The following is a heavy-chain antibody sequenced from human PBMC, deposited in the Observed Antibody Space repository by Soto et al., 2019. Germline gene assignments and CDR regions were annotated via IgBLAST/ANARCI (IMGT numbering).Heavy chain of an antibody. CDR1: GGSFSGYY. CDR2: INHSGST. Sequence: SETLSLTCAVYGGSFSGYYWSWIRQPPGKGLEWIGEINHSGSTNYNPSLKSRVTISLDTSKNQFSLKLNSVTAADTAVYYCVRVPPWPLDIRAEGTMVTVSS. CDR3: VRVPPWPLDI. V-gene: IGHV4-34*01. J-gene: IGHJ3*02.